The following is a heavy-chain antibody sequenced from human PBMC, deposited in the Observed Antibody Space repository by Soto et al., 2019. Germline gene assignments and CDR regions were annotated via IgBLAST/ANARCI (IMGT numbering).Heavy chain of an antibody. Sequence: EVQLLESGGGLVQPGGSLRLSCAASGFTFSSYAMSWVRQATGKGLEWVSAISGSGGSTYYADSVKGRFTISRDNSKNTMYLQMNSLGAEDTAVYYCAKDPSSSWYGHYFDYWGQGTLVTVSS. V-gene: IGHV3-23*01. D-gene: IGHD6-13*01. CDR3: AKDPSSSWYGHYFDY. CDR2: ISGSGGST. J-gene: IGHJ4*02. CDR1: GFTFSSYA.